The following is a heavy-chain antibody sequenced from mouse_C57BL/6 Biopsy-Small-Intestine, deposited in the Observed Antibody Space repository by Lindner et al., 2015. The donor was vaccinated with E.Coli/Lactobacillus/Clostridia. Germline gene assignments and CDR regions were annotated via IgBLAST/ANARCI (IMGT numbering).Heavy chain of an antibody. Sequence: VQLQESGPELTKPRASVKLSCKASGYTFTNYDINWVIQRPGQGLEWIGRIDPNSGSKYNEKFKIKATLTVDRPSSTAFMHLSGLTSEDSAVYYCARGGNYYGSGLDYWGQGTTLTVSS. CDR1: GYTFTNYD. CDR3: ARGGNYYGSGLDY. J-gene: IGHJ2*01. D-gene: IGHD1-1*01. CDR2: IDPNSGS. V-gene: IGHV1-85*01.